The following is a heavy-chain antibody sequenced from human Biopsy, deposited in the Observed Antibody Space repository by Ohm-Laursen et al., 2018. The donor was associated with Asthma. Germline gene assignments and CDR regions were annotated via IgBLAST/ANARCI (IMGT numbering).Heavy chain of an antibody. J-gene: IGHJ3*02. CDR2: LSFDGRST. D-gene: IGHD2-2*01. V-gene: IGHV3-30*18. CDR3: AKGEDPCRTAAAFDI. Sequence: SLRLSCTATGFTMGINGINWVRQAPGKGLEWMAFLSFDGRSTYYADFLKGRLSITRDNSRKTLFLHINSLSAEDTAVYYCAKGEDPCRTAAAFDIWGQGTTVTVSS. CDR1: GFTMGING.